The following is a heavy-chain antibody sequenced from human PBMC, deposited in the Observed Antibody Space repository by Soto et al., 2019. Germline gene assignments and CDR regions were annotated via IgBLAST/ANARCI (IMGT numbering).Heavy chain of an antibody. Sequence: QVQLQESGPGLVKPSETLSLTCTVSGGSINDFYWSWIRQPPGKGLEWIGYIYYSGSTNYNPSLKSRVTISVDPSKTQFSLNLRSVNTADTAVYYCATWHEREHAFDVWGQGTTVTISS. CDR3: ATWHEREHAFDV. V-gene: IGHV4-59*01. D-gene: IGHD1-1*01. J-gene: IGHJ3*01. CDR2: IYYSGST. CDR1: GGSINDFY.